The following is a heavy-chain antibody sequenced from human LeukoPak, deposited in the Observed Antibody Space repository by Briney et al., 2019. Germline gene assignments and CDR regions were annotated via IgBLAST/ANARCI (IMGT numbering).Heavy chain of an antibody. CDR3: ARVQLERRIRFDY. D-gene: IGHD1-1*01. Sequence: GTLRLSCAASGFTFSSYGMSWVRQAPGKGLEWIGYIYYSGSTNYNPSLKSRVTISVDTSKNQFSLKLSSVTAADTAVYYCARVQLERRIRFDYWGQGTLVTVSS. CDR1: GFTFSSYG. J-gene: IGHJ4*02. V-gene: IGHV4-59*01. CDR2: IYYSGST.